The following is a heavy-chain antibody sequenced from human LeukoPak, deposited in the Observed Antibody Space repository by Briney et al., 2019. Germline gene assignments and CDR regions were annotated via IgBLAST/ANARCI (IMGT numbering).Heavy chain of an antibody. D-gene: IGHD2-15*01. J-gene: IGHJ4*02. CDR2: ISGSGDRT. Sequence: GGSLRLSCAASGFTFSSYAMSWVRQAPGKGLEWVSAISGSGDRTYYVDSVKGRFTISRDNSKNMVYLQMNSPRAEDTAVYYCAKVGYCSGGSCYSANYFDYWGQGTLVTVSS. CDR1: GFTFSSYA. V-gene: IGHV3-23*01. CDR3: AKVGYCSGGSCYSANYFDY.